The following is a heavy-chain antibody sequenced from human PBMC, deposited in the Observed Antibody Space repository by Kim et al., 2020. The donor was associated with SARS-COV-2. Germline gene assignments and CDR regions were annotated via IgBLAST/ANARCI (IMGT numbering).Heavy chain of an antibody. CDR2: ISGSGGST. CDR1: GFTFSSYA. Sequence: GGSLRLSCAASGFTFSSYAMSWVRQAPGKGLEWVSAISGSGGSTYYADSVKGRFTISRDNSKNTLYLQMNSLRAEDTAVYYCAKLVFDSPSPSYSDYWGQGTLVTVSS. V-gene: IGHV3-23*01. D-gene: IGHD3-22*01. CDR3: AKLVFDSPSPSYSDY. J-gene: IGHJ4*02.